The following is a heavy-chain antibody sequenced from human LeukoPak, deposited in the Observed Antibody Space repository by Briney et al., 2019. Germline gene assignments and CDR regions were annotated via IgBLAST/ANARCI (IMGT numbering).Heavy chain of an antibody. CDR2: INAGNGNT. CDR1: GYTFTTYA. J-gene: IGHJ4*02. Sequence: ASVKVSCKASGYTFTTYAMHWVRQAPGQRLEWMGWINAGNGNTKYSQKFQGRVTITRDTSASTAYMELSSLRSEDTAVYYCARDPVAAETYFDYWGQGTLVTVSS. V-gene: IGHV1-3*01. D-gene: IGHD2-15*01. CDR3: ARDPVAAETYFDY.